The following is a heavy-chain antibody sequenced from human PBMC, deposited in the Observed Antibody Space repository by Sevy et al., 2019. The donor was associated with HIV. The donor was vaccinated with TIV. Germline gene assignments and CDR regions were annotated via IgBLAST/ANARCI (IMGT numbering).Heavy chain of an antibody. V-gene: IGHV4-31*03. CDR2: ISFSGST. D-gene: IGHD2-2*01. Sequence: SETLSLTCTVSGGSISSGGYYWNWIRQHPGKGLEWIGYISFSGSTYYNPSLKIRVTISFDTSTNQFSLMLRSLTAADTAVYYCARDAACSSTSCYGDFFAYWGQGTLVTVSS. J-gene: IGHJ4*02. CDR1: GGSISSGGYY. CDR3: ARDAACSSTSCYGDFFAY.